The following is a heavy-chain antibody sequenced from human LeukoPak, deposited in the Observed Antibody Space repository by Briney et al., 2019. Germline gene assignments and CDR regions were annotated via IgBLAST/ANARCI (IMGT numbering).Heavy chain of an antibody. V-gene: IGHV3-74*01. J-gene: IGHJ6*02. CDR2: VSRDGNDR. CDR1: GFTFSSYW. CDR3: AKDSRGSGSRYYGMDV. D-gene: IGHD3-10*01. Sequence: GGSLRLSCAASGFTFSSYWMHWVRQAPGKGLVWVSRVSRDGNDRIYADFVKGRFTTSRDNAKNSLYLQMNSLRAEDTALYYCAKDSRGSGSRYYGMDVWGQGTTVSVSS.